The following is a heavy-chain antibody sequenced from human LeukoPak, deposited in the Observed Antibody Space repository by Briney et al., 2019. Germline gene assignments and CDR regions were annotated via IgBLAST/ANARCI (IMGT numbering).Heavy chain of an antibody. CDR3: AREGSRRDAFDI. CDR1: GGSISSYY. J-gene: IGHJ3*02. Sequence: KSSETLSLTCTVSGGSISSYYWSWIRQPAGKGLEWIGRLYTSGTTNYNPSLKSRVTMSVDTSKNQFSLKLSSVTAADTAVYYCAREGSRRDAFDIWGQGTMVTVSS. CDR2: LYTSGTT. V-gene: IGHV4-4*07.